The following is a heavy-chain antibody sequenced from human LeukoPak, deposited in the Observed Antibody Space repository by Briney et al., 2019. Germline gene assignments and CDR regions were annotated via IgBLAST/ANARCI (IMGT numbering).Heavy chain of an antibody. CDR1: GYTFTSYG. D-gene: IGHD3-22*01. CDR2: ISAYNGNT. CDR3: TRGYYYDSSGHYGMDV. Sequence: ASVKVSCKASGYTFTSYGISWVRQAPGQGLEWMGWISAYNGNTNYAQKLQGRVTMTTDTSTSTAYMELRSLRSDDTAVYYCTRGYYYDSSGHYGMDVWGQGTTVTVSS. J-gene: IGHJ6*02. V-gene: IGHV1-18*01.